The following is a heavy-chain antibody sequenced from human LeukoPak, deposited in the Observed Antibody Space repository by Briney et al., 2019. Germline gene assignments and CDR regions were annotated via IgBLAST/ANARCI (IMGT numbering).Heavy chain of an antibody. CDR1: GDSISSGSYY. CDR3: ARNRYYYGSGNYGVPNWFDP. D-gene: IGHD3-10*01. V-gene: IGHV4-39*01. CDR2: IYYSGST. J-gene: IGHJ5*02. Sequence: SETLSLTCTVSGDSISSGSYYWSWIRQPPGKGLEWIGSIYYSGSTYYNPSLKSRVTISVDTSKNQFSLKLSSVTAADTAVYYCARNRYYYGSGNYGVPNWFDPWGQGTLVTVSS.